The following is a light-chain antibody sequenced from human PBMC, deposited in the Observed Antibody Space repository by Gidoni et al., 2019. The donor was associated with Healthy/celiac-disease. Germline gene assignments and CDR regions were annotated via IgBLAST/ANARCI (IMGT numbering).Light chain of an antibody. J-gene: IGKJ1*01. CDR3: QQYDSYSPF. CDR1: QSISSW. V-gene: IGKV1-5*01. Sequence: DIQMTQSPSTLSASVGDRVTITCRASQSISSWLAWYQQKPGKAPKLLIYDASSLESGVPSRFSGSGSGTEFTLTISSLQPDDFATYYCQQYDSYSPFFGQGTKVEIK. CDR2: DAS.